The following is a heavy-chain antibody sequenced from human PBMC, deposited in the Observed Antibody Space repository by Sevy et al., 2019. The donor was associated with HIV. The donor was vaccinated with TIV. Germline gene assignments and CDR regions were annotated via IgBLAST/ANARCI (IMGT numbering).Heavy chain of an antibody. J-gene: IGHJ3*02. CDR2: IIPISATA. V-gene: IGHV1-69*13. Sequence: ASVKVSCKAFGGTFSSYAISWVRQAPGQGLEWMGGIIPISATANYAQKFQGRVTITADESTSPAYMEMSGLRSEDTAVYYCASTDYYDSDGYYLYAFDIWGQGTMVTVSS. CDR1: GGTFSSYA. CDR3: ASTDYYDSDGYYLYAFDI. D-gene: IGHD3-22*01.